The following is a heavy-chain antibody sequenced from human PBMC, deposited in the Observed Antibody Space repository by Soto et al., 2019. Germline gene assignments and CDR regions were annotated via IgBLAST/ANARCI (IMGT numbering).Heavy chain of an antibody. Sequence: QLQLQESGPGLVKPSETLSLTCSVSDDSINSDKYYWGWIRQPPGKCLEWIGSIYYRGNAYYNPSLQTPVTISLDKSKCQFSLKVNSAPAPYSAVYFCARLEGLATISYYFDFWGPGALVTVSS. J-gene: IGHJ4*02. CDR1: DDSINSDKYY. CDR2: IYYRGNA. CDR3: ARLEGLATISYYFDF. D-gene: IGHD3-9*01. V-gene: IGHV4-39*01.